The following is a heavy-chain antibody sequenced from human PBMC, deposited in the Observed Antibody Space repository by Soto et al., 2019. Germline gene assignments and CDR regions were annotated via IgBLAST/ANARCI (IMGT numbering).Heavy chain of an antibody. D-gene: IGHD3-3*01. Sequence: SETQSLTXAVYGGSFNGYYWSWIRQPPGKGLEWIGEINHSGSTNYNPSLKSRVTISVDTSKNQFSLKLSSVTAADTAVYYCARSRTLITIFGVAPWGGWFDPWGQGTLVTVSS. CDR1: GGSFNGYY. V-gene: IGHV4-34*01. J-gene: IGHJ5*02. CDR2: INHSGST. CDR3: ARSRTLITIFGVAPWGGWFDP.